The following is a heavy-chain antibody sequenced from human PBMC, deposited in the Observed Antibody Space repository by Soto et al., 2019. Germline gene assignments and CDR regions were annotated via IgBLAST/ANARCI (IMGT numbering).Heavy chain of an antibody. J-gene: IGHJ4*02. CDR1: GYSFTNFW. V-gene: IGHV5-51*01. CDR3: ARQTGTTWEYSSSWANFDY. Sequence: GESLKISCKGFGYSFTNFWIAWVRQMPGKGLEWMAIIYPGDSDTRYSPSFQGQVTISADKSISTAYLQWSSLKASDTAMYYCARQTGTTWEYSSSWANFDYWGQGTPVTVSS. CDR2: IYPGDSDT. D-gene: IGHD6-13*01.